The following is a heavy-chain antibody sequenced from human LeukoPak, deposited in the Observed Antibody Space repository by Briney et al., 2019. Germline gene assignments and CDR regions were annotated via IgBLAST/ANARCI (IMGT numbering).Heavy chain of an antibody. D-gene: IGHD3-10*01. CDR1: GFTFSAYN. J-gene: IGHJ6*02. V-gene: IGHV3-21*01. CDR3: ARLTGPYYSSGSYGLDV. CDR2: ISSSGTSI. Sequence: PGGSLRLSCAASGFTFSAYNMNWVRQAPGKGLEWVSSISSSGTSIYYAESSKGRFTISRDNAKNSLYLQMNSLRAEDTAVYYCARLTGPYYSSGSYGLDVWGQGTTVIVSS.